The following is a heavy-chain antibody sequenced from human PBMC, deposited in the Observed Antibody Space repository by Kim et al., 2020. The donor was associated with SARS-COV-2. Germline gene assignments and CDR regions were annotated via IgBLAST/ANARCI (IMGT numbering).Heavy chain of an antibody. V-gene: IGHV1-18*01. Sequence: YAPRLQGRVTMTTDTSTSTAYMELRSLRSDDTAVYYCARDGSSGKRRFDPWGQGTLVTVSS. J-gene: IGHJ5*02. D-gene: IGHD6-19*01. CDR3: ARDGSSGKRRFDP.